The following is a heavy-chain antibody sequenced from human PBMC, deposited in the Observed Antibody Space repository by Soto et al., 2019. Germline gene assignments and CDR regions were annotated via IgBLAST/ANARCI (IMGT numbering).Heavy chain of an antibody. CDR3: VRGRSYSGYDF. V-gene: IGHV4-4*07. J-gene: IGHJ4*02. D-gene: IGHD5-12*01. Sequence: PSETLSLTCTVSGGSISGHSWIWIRQPAGKGLEWIGHIYPSGSTRYNPSLRSRVTMSLDTSSNQIFLNLTSVTAADTAVFYCVRGRSYSGYDFWGPGTPVTVSS. CDR2: IYPSGST. CDR1: GGSISGHS.